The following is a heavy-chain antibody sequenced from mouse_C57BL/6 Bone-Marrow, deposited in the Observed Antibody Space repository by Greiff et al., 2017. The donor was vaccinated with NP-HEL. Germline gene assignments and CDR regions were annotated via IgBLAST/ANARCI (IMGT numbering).Heavy chain of an antibody. Sequence: QVQLQQPGAELVRPGSSVKLSCKASGYTFTSYWMHWVKQRPIQGLEWIGNIDPSDSETHSNQKFKDKATLTVDKSSSTAYMQLSSLTSEDSAVYYCARGSSGYTWCAYRGQGTLVTVSA. CDR3: ARGSSGYTWCAY. CDR2: IDPSDSET. D-gene: IGHD3-2*02. V-gene: IGHV1-52*01. CDR1: GYTFTSYW. J-gene: IGHJ3*01.